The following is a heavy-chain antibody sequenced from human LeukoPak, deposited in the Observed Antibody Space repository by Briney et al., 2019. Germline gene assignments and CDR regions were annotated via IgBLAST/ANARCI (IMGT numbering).Heavy chain of an antibody. CDR1: GFTFSSYG. D-gene: IGHD4-23*01. V-gene: IGHV3-30*02. Sequence: PGGSLRLSCAASGFTFSSYGMHWVRQAPGKGLEWVAFIRYDGSNEYYADSVKGRFTISRDNSKNTLYLQMNSLRAEDTAVYYCARERDDYGGNSQVDIWGQGTMVTVSS. CDR2: IRYDGSNE. CDR3: ARERDDYGGNSQVDI. J-gene: IGHJ3*02.